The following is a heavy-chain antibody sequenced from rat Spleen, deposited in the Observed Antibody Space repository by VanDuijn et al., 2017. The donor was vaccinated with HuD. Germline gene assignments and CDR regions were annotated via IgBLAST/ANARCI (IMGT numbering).Heavy chain of an antibody. D-gene: IGHD3-8*01. J-gene: IGHJ2*01. Sequence: EVQLVESDGGLVQPGRSLKLSCAASGFTFSSFAMAWVRQAPKKGLEWVATITSGGSNTYYPDSVKGRFTISRDNAKSTLYLQMDSLRSEDTATYYCAKSPVFDYWGQGVMVTVSS. V-gene: IGHV5-17*01. CDR2: ITSGGSNT. CDR1: GFTFSSFA. CDR3: AKSPVFDY.